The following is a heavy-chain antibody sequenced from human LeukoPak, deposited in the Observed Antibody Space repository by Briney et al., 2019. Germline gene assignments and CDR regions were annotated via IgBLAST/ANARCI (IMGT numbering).Heavy chain of an antibody. CDR1: GFSFSTYA. Sequence: PGASLRLSCAASGFSFSTYAMTWVLQAPGKGLEWVASIDAGGGDTYHSDSVKGRFTISRDNSMNTLYLQMNSLRADDTAVYYCGKPAKYWLVRGNGVDVWGQGTTVTVSS. CDR3: GKPAKYWLVRGNGVDV. CDR2: IDAGGGDT. J-gene: IGHJ6*02. V-gene: IGHV3-23*01. D-gene: IGHD6-19*01.